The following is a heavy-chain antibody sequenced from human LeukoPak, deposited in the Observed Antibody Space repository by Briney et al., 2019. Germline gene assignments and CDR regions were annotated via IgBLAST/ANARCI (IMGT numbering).Heavy chain of an antibody. J-gene: IGHJ4*02. CDR2: IYSGGST. CDR1: GFIVSSKY. Sequence: PGGSLRLSCAASGFIVSSKYMSWVRQAPGKGLEWVSVIYSGGSTYYAASVEGRFTISRDNSKNTVYLQMNSLRAEDTALYYCARGQWLLYYFDYWGQGTLVTVSS. D-gene: IGHD6-19*01. V-gene: IGHV3-53*01. CDR3: ARGQWLLYYFDY.